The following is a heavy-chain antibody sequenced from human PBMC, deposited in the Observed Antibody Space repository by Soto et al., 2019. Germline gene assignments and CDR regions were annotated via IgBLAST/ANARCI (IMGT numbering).Heavy chain of an antibody. J-gene: IGHJ6*03. CDR2: ISWNSGSI. D-gene: IGHD3-3*01. CDR1: GFTFDDYA. Sequence: EVQLVESGGGLVQPGRSLRLSCAASGFTFDDYAMHWVRQAPGKGLEWVSGISWNSGSIGYADSVKGRFTISRDNAKNSLYLQMNSLRAEDTALYYCAKVGVEWLSNYYYYYMDVWGKGTTVTVSS. V-gene: IGHV3-9*01. CDR3: AKVGVEWLSNYYYYYMDV.